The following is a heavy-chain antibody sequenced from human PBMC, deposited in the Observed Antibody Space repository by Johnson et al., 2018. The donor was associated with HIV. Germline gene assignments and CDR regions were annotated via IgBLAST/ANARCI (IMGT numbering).Heavy chain of an antibody. V-gene: IGHV3-66*03. Sequence: VQLVESGGGLIQPGGSLRLSCAASGFTVSSNYMSWVRQAPGKGLEWVSVIYSGGSTYSADSVRGRFTISRDNSKNTVYLQMNSLRAEDTAVYYCARVSLHAFDIWGQGTMVTVSS. D-gene: IGHD2-2*01. CDR1: GFTVSSNY. CDR3: ARVSLHAFDI. CDR2: IYSGGST. J-gene: IGHJ3*02.